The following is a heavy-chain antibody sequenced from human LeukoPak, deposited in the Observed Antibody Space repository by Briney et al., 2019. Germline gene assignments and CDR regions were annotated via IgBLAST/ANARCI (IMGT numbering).Heavy chain of an antibody. V-gene: IGHV1-2*02. D-gene: IGHD6-13*01. Sequence: GASVKVSCKASGYTFTGYYMHWVRQAPGQGLEWMGWINPNSGGTNYAQKFQGRVTMTRDTSISTAYMELSRLRSDDTAVYYCARGLIAAGNWFDPWGQGTLVTVSP. J-gene: IGHJ5*02. CDR1: GYTFTGYY. CDR2: INPNSGGT. CDR3: ARGLIAAGNWFDP.